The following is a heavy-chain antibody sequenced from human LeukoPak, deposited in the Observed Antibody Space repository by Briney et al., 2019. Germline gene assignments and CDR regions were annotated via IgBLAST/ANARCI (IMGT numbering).Heavy chain of an antibody. CDR3: ARDSAPYDSGGWYYFDY. CDR1: GFTFSGYA. V-gene: IGHV3-30-3*01. CDR2: ISYDGSNK. Sequence: PGGSLRLSCAASGFTFSGYAMHWVRQAPGKGLEWVAVISYDGSNKYYADSVKGRFTISRDNSKNTLYLQMNSLRAEDTAVYYCARDSAPYDSGGWYYFDYWGQETLVPVSS. D-gene: IGHD3-22*01. J-gene: IGHJ4*02.